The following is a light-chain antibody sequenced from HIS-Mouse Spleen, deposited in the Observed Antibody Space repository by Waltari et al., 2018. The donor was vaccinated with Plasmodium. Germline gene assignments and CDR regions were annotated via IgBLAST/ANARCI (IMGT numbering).Light chain of an antibody. V-gene: IGKV4-1*01. J-gene: IGKJ2*01. Sequence: DIVMTQSPDSLAVSLGERATTNCKSSPSVLYSSNNKNYLAWYQQKPGQPPKLLIYWASTRGSGVPDRFSGSGSGTDFTLTISSLQAEDVAVYYCQQYYSTPPYTFGQGTKLEIK. CDR1: PSVLYSSNNKNY. CDR3: QQYYSTPPYT. CDR2: WAS.